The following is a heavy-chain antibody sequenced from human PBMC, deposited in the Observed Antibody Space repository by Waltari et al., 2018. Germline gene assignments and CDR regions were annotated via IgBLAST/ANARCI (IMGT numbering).Heavy chain of an antibody. CDR1: GGSFSGYY. CDR2: INHSGRT. V-gene: IGHV4-34*01. J-gene: IGHJ4*02. CDR3: ARGRFLGRFTYYYGSGSFDY. D-gene: IGHD3-10*01. Sequence: QVQLQQWGAGLLKPSETLSLTCAVYGGSFSGYYWSWIRQPPGKGLEWIGEINHSGRTNYNPPRKSRVTISVDTSKNQFSLKLSSVTAADTAVYYCARGRFLGRFTYYYGSGSFDYWVQGTLVTVSS.